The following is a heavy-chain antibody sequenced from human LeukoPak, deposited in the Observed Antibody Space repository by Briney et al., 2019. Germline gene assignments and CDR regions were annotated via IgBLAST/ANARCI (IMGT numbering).Heavy chain of an antibody. Sequence: PSETLSLTCTVSGGSISSGSYYWSWIRQPAGKGLEWIGRIYTSGSTNYNPSLKSRVTISVDTSKNQFSLKLSSETAADTAVYYCARDPDYSTDYYYYMDVWGKGTTVTVSS. V-gene: IGHV4-61*02. D-gene: IGHD4-11*01. CDR1: GGSISSGSYY. CDR3: ARDPDYSTDYYYYMDV. J-gene: IGHJ6*03. CDR2: IYTSGST.